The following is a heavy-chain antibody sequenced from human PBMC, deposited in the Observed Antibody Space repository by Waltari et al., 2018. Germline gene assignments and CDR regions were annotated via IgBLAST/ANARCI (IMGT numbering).Heavy chain of an antibody. Sequence: EVQLVESGGGLVKPGGSLRLSCAASGFTFSSYSMNWVRQAPGKGLEWVSSISSSSSYIYYADSVKGRFTISRDNAKNTLYLQMNSLRAEDTAMYYCAKQGPASGVYSGIDYWGQGTLVTVSS. V-gene: IGHV3-21*01. CDR1: GFTFSSYS. J-gene: IGHJ4*02. CDR3: AKQGPASGVYSGIDY. CDR2: ISSSSSYI. D-gene: IGHD2-8*01.